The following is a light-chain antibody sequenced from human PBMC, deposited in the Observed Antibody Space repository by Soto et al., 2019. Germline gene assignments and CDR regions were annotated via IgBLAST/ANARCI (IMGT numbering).Light chain of an antibody. CDR3: QQYNNWPPLT. V-gene: IGKV3-15*01. Sequence: EIVMTQSPATLSVSPGERATLSCRASQSVSSNLAWYQQKPGQAPRLLIYGASTRATGIPARFSGSVSGTEFTLTISSLQSEAFAVYYCQQYNNWPPLTFGGGTKVDIK. CDR2: GAS. J-gene: IGKJ4*01. CDR1: QSVSSN.